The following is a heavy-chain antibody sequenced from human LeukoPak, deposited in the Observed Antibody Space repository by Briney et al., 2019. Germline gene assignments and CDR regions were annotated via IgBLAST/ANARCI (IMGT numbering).Heavy chain of an antibody. D-gene: IGHD3-10*01. CDR2: INSDGSNT. CDR1: GFSFSSYW. CDR3: VRWGLGKGEAFDI. V-gene: IGHV3-74*01. J-gene: IGHJ3*02. Sequence: GRSLRLSCAASGFSFSSYWMHWVRQVPGKGLVWVSRINSDGSNTNYADSVKGRFTISRDNAKNTLYLQMNSLRAEDTAVYYCVRWGLGKGEAFDIWGRGTMVTVSS.